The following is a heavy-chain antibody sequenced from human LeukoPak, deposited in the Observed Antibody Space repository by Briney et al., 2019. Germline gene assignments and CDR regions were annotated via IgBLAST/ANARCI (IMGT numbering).Heavy chain of an antibody. V-gene: IGHV3-23*01. J-gene: IGHJ4*02. CDR1: GFTFTSYA. CDR3: AKDIAGTIIIDY. D-gene: IGHD6-13*01. CDR2: ISGSGGST. Sequence: GGSLRLSCEASGFTFTSYALSWVRQAPGKGLDWVSAISGSGGSTYYADSVKGRFTISRDNSKNTLYLQMNSLRAEDTAVYYCAKDIAGTIIIDYWGQGTLVTVSS.